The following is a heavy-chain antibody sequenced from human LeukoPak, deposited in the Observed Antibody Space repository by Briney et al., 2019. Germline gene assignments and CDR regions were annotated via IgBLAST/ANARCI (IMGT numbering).Heavy chain of an antibody. CDR2: INHGGST. CDR1: GGSFSGYY. CDR3: ASRKAIEKYNWFDP. J-gene: IGHJ5*02. V-gene: IGHV4-34*01. Sequence: PSETLSLTCAVYGGSFSGYYWGWIRQPPGKGLEWIGEINHGGSTNYNPSLQSRVTISVDTSKNHFSLRLSSVTAADTAVYYCASRKAIEKYNWFDPWGQGTLVTVSS.